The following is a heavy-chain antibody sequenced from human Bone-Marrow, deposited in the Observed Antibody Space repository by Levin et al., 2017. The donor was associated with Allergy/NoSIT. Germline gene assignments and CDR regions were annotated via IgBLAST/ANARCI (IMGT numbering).Heavy chain of an antibody. D-gene: IGHD3-9*01. Sequence: GESLKISCAASGFSFRSYGVHWVRQAPGKGLEWVGLISYDGDFTFYGDSVKGRFTISRDNSNNTLFLQMDSLSAEDTAIYYCAKSPTLTGYYEWFDPWGQGTLVTVSS. J-gene: IGHJ5*02. V-gene: IGHV3-30*18. CDR3: AKSPTLTGYYEWFDP. CDR1: GFSFRSYG. CDR2: ISYDGDFT.